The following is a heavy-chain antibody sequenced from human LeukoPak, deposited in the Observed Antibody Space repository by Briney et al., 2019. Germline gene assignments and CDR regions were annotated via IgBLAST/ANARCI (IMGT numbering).Heavy chain of an antibody. CDR1: GGSISSSNW. CDR2: IYHSGST. Sequence: SETLSLTCAVSGGSISSSNWWSWVRQPPGKGLEWIGEIYHSGSTNYNPSLKSRVTISVDKSKNQFSLKLSSVTAADTAVYYCARSPLLWFGELLYGGAFDIWGQGTMVTDSS. J-gene: IGHJ3*02. CDR3: ARSPLLWFGELLYGGAFDI. D-gene: IGHD3-10*01. V-gene: IGHV4-4*02.